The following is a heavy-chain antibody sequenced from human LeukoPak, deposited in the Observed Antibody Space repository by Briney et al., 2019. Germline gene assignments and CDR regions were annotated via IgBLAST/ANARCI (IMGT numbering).Heavy chain of an antibody. Sequence: PGGSLRLSCAASGFTFSSYAMSWVRQAPGKGLEWVSAISGSGGSTYYADSVKGRFTISRDNSKNTLYLQMNSLRAEDTAVYYCAKDYGSGSYYNYFDYWGQGTLVTVSS. J-gene: IGHJ4*02. CDR2: ISGSGGST. CDR3: AKDYGSGSYYNYFDY. CDR1: GFTFSSYA. V-gene: IGHV3-23*01. D-gene: IGHD3-10*01.